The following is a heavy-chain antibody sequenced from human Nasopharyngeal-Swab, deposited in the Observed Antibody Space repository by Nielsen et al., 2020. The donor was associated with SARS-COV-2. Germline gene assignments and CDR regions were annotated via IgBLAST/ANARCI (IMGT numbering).Heavy chain of an antibody. CDR3: ARHVNLFSWDRVLLNTGDYYYGMDV. V-gene: IGHV5-51*01. D-gene: IGHD1-26*01. CDR1: GYSFTTKW. CDR2: IYPGDSDT. J-gene: IGHJ6*02. Sequence: GGSLRLSWRTSGYSFTTKWIGGVRQLPGKGLEWVGSIYPGDSDTRYSPSFQGQVTISADKSISTAYLQWSSLKASDTAMYYCARHVNLFSWDRVLLNTGDYYYGMDVWGQGTTVTVSS.